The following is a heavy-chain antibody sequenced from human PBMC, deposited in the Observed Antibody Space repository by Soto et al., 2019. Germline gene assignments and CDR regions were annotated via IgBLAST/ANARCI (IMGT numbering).Heavy chain of an antibody. CDR2: IVPIVDTS. CDR1: GGTFSSYA. J-gene: IGHJ5*02. D-gene: IGHD3-3*01. V-gene: IGHV1-69*13. Sequence: ASVKVSCKTSGGTFSSYAISWVRQAPGQGLEWMGGIVPIVDTSTYAQKFQGRVTITADESTSTVYMELSSLRSDDTAVYYCARGFPLWFDPWGQGTLVTVSS. CDR3: ARGFPLWFDP.